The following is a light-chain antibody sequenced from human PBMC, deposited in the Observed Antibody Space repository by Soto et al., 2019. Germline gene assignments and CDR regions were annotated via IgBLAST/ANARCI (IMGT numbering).Light chain of an antibody. CDR2: YDN. V-gene: IGLV3-21*04. CDR1: NIGTKG. J-gene: IGLJ2*01. Sequence: SYVLTQPPSVSVAPGRAARITCGGNNIGTKGVHWYQQKPGQAPVLVISYDNGRPSGIPERFSGSNSGNTATLTISSVEAGDEADYYCQVWDRGSELVVFGGGTKLTVL. CDR3: QVWDRGSELVV.